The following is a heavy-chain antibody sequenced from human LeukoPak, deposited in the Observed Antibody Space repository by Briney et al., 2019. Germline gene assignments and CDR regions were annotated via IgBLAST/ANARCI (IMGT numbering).Heavy chain of an antibody. J-gene: IGHJ3*02. CDR2: IIPIFGTA. Sequence: SVKVSCKASGGIFSSYAISWVRQAPGQGLEWMGRIIPIFGTANYAQKFQGRVTITADESTSTAYMELSSLRSEDTAVYYCVTGYYDSSGYYHGRGAFDIWGQGTMVTVSS. CDR3: VTGYYDSSGYYHGRGAFDI. CDR1: GGIFSSYA. V-gene: IGHV1-69*13. D-gene: IGHD3-22*01.